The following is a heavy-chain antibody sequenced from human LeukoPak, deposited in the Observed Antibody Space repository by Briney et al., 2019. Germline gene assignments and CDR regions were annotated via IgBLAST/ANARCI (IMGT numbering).Heavy chain of an antibody. CDR1: GFTFSSYS. J-gene: IGHJ6*04. V-gene: IGHV3-21*01. Sequence: GGSLRLSCAASGFTFSSYSMNWVRQAPGKGLEWVSSISSSSSYIYYADSVKGRFTISRDNAKNSLYLQMNSLRAEDTAVYYCARGYCSSTSCYGYGMDVWGKGTTVTVSS. CDR3: ARGYCSSTSCYGYGMDV. D-gene: IGHD2-2*01. CDR2: ISSSSSYI.